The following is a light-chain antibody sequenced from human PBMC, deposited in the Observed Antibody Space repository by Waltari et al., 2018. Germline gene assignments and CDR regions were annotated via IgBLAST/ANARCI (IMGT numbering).Light chain of an antibody. V-gene: IGKV3-20*01. CDR1: QRLTKKY. CDR3: QQYGSSVMYT. CDR2: GAA. J-gene: IGKJ2*01. Sequence: RASQRLTKKYVAWYQQKPGQAPRLLIYGAASRAAGIPDRFSGSGSGTDFTLTINRLEPEDFAVYYCQQYGSSVMYTFGQGTKLEIK.